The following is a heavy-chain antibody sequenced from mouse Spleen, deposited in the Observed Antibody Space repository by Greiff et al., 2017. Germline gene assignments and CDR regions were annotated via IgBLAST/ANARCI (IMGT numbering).Heavy chain of an antibody. CDR1: GFTFTDYY. CDR3: ARYSYYYGSSLDY. D-gene: IGHD1-1*01. Sequence: EVKVVESGGGLVQPGGSLSLSCAASGFTFTDYYMSWVRQPPGKALEWLGFIRNKANGYTTEYSASVKGRFTISRDNSQSILYLQMNALRAEDSATYYCARYSYYYGSSLDYWGQGTTLTVSS. V-gene: IGHV7-3*01. J-gene: IGHJ2*01. CDR2: IRNKANGYTT.